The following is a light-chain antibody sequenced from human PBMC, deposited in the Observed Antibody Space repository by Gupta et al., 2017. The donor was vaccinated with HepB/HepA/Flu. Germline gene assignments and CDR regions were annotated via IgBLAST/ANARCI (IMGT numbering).Light chain of an antibody. CDR2: SND. CDR1: SSNIGSNS. J-gene: IGLJ2*01. V-gene: IGLV1-44*01. CDR3: AAWDDSLNGPV. Sequence: QSVLTQPPSASGPPGQRVTISCSGSSSNIGSNSISWYQQLPGTAPKFSMYSNDQRPSGVPDRFSGSKSATSASLAISGLQSEDEADDYCAAWDDSLNGPVFGGGTRLTVL.